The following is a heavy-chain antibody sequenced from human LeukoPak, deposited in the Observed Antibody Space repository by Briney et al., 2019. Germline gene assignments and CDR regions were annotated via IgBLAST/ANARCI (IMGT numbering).Heavy chain of an antibody. V-gene: IGHV3-74*01. CDR1: GFTFNIYW. D-gene: IGHD5-18*01. CDR2: INSDGSST. Sequence: GGSLRLSCAASGFTFNIYWMHWVPQPPGKGLVWVSHINSDGSSTTYADSVKGRFTISRDNAKNTLYLQMNSLRAEDTAVYYCARDRGYSPDYWGQGTLVTVSS. J-gene: IGHJ4*02. CDR3: ARDRGYSPDY.